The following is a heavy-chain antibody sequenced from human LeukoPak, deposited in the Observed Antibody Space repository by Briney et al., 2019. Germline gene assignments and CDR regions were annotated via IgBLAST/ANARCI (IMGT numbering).Heavy chain of an antibody. Sequence: SETLSLTCNVSGGSISSSSYYWGWIRQPPGKGLEWIGSIYYSGSTYYNPSLKSRVTISVDTSKNQFSLKLSSVTAADTAVYYCAREGFLEWSHIDYWGQGTLVTVSS. CDR3: AREGFLEWSHIDY. CDR2: IYYSGST. J-gene: IGHJ4*02. CDR1: GGSISSSSYY. V-gene: IGHV4-39*01. D-gene: IGHD3-3*01.